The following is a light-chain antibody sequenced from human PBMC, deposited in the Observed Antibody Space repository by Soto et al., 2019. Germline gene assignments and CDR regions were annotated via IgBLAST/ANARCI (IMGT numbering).Light chain of an antibody. CDR2: AAS. V-gene: IGKV1-39*01. CDR1: QSISTY. Sequence: DIQMTQSPSSLSASVGDRVTITCRASQSISTYLNWYQEKPGKAPKLLIYAASSLQSGVSSRFGGSGSGTDFTLTINSLQPEVFATYYCQQSYSTPYTFGQGTKLEIK. CDR3: QQSYSTPYT. J-gene: IGKJ2*01.